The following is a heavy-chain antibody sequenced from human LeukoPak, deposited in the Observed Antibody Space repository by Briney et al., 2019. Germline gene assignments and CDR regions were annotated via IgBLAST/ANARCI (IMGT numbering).Heavy chain of an antibody. V-gene: IGHV3-23*01. J-gene: IGHJ4*02. CDR1: GFTFSSYG. CDR2: ISGSGGST. D-gene: IGHD5-24*01. CDR3: AKDPAGRDGHY. Sequence: GGSLRLSCAASGFTFSSYGMSWVRQAPGKGLEWVSAISGSGGSTYYADSVKGRFAISRDNSKNTLYLQMNSLRAEDTAVYYCAKDPAGRDGHYWGQGTLVTVSS.